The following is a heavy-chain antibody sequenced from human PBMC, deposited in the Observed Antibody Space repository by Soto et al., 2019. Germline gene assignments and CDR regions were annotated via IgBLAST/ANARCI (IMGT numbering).Heavy chain of an antibody. J-gene: IGHJ3*01. CDR1: GFTFSTYW. CDR3: VRAGKPYGFDF. V-gene: IGHV3-7*04. Sequence: DVQLVESGGGLVQPGGSLRLSCAASGFTFSTYWMSWVRQAPGKGLEWVANLKPDGTEKYYPGSLKGRFTISRDNAKDTLYLQVDSLGTEATAIYFCVRAGKPYGFDFWGQGTMVTVSS. CDR2: LKPDGTEK. D-gene: IGHD4-17*01.